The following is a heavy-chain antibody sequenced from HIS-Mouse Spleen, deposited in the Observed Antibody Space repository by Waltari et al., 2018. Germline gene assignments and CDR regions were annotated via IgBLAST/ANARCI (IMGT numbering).Heavy chain of an antibody. Sequence: QVQLQESGPGLVKPSETLSLTCTVSGYSISSGYYWGWIRQPPGKGLEWIGSIHHSGTTYYNPSLKSRVTMSVETSKNQLSRKLSAVTAADTAVYYCARALEYSSSWYYYYYGMDVWGQGTTVTVSS. J-gene: IGHJ6*02. CDR2: IHHSGTT. CDR1: GYSISSGYY. D-gene: IGHD6-13*01. V-gene: IGHV4-38-2*02. CDR3: ARALEYSSSWYYYYYGMDV.